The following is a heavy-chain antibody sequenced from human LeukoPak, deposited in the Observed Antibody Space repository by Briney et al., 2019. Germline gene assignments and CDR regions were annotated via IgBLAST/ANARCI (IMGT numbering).Heavy chain of an antibody. CDR3: ARNVPSHCSSTSCYQGIDYYYGMDV. CDR1: GFTFSSYG. D-gene: IGHD2-2*01. V-gene: IGHV3-30*03. J-gene: IGHJ6*02. CDR2: ISYDGSNK. Sequence: GGSLRLSCAASGFTFSSYGMHWARQAPGKGLEWVAVISYDGSNKYYADSVKGRFTISRDNSKNTLYLQMNSLRAEDTAVYYCARNVPSHCSSTSCYQGIDYYYGMDVWGQGTTVTVSS.